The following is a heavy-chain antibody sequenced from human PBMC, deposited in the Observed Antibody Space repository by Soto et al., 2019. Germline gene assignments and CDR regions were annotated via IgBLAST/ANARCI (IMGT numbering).Heavy chain of an antibody. CDR3: ARDPALRIVGTTYGMDV. CDR2: ITRIDGGT. Sequence: LVQSGAEVKKPGSSVKVSCKASGGSFSRHGISWVRQAPGQGLEWMGGITRIDGGTRYAQKFQGRVAITADESTTAASEYTTTAYMELNILRSDDTAVYYCARDPALRIVGTTYGMDVWGQGTTVTVSS. CDR1: GGSFSRHG. V-gene: IGHV1-69*01. D-gene: IGHD1-26*01. J-gene: IGHJ6*02.